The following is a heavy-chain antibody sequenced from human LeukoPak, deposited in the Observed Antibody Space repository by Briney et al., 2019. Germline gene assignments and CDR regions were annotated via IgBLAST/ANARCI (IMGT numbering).Heavy chain of an antibody. CDR1: GFTFSSSS. CDR2: ISSSSRDT. V-gene: IGHV3-21*01. D-gene: IGHD4-17*01. CDR3: ARERVDFGDWSRYYHYGMDV. Sequence: GGSLRLSCAASGFTFSSSSINWVRQAPGKRLEWVAGISSSSRDTYYGDSVKGRFSISRDNAKKSLYLQMSSLRAEDTAVYYCARERVDFGDWSRYYHYGMDVWGQGTTVTVTS. J-gene: IGHJ6*02.